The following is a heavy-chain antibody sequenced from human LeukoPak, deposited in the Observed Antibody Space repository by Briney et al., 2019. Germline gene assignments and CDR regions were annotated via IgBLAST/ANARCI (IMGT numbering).Heavy chain of an antibody. CDR1: GFRFRSYA. CDR2: IGGSESST. CDR3: AKAHSSSWYYFDY. J-gene: IGHJ4*02. V-gene: IGHV3-23*01. D-gene: IGHD6-13*01. Sequence: GGSLRLSCAASGFRFRSYAMTWVRQAPGKGLEWVSAIGGSESSTYYADSVKGRFTISRDNSKNTLYLQMNSLRAEDTAVYYCAKAHSSSWYYFDYWGQGTLVTVSS.